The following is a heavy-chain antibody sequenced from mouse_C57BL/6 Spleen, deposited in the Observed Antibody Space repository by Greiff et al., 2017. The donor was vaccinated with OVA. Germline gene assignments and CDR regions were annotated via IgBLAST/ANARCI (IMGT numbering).Heavy chain of an antibody. J-gene: IGHJ1*03. V-gene: IGHV1-61*01. CDR3: ARKDYYGSSPWYFDV. D-gene: IGHD1-1*01. CDR1: GYTFTSYW. CDR2: IYPSDSET. Sequence: QVQLQQPGAELVRPGSSVKLSCKASGYTFTSYWMDWVKQRPGQGLEWIGNIYPSDSETHYNQQFKDKATLTVDKSSSTAYMQLSSLTSEDSAVYYCARKDYYGSSPWYFDVWGTGTTVTVSS.